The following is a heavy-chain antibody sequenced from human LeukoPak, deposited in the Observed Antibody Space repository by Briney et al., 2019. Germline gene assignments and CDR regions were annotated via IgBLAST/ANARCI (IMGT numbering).Heavy chain of an antibody. J-gene: IGHJ3*02. CDR3: TTYYDYAKSRAFDI. D-gene: IGHD3-16*01. Sequence: GGSLRLSCAASGFTFSGSAMHWVRQASGKGLEWVGRIRSKANSYATAYAASVKGRFTISRDDSKNTAYLQMNSLKTEDTAVYYCTTYYDYAKSRAFDIWGQGTMVTVSS. V-gene: IGHV3-73*01. CDR1: GFTFSGSA. CDR2: IRSKANSYAT.